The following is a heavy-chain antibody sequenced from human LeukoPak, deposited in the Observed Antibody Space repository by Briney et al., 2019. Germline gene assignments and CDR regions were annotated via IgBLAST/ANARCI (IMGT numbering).Heavy chain of an antibody. Sequence: GGSLRLSCAASGFTFSSYGMHWVRQAPGKGLEWVAVIWSDGGNKYHADSVKGRFTISRDNSKNTLYLQMNSLRAEDTAVYYCARGASIAAAGTGEKSNWFDPWGQGTLVTVSS. CDR2: IWSDGGNK. J-gene: IGHJ5*02. CDR1: GFTFSSYG. D-gene: IGHD6-13*01. V-gene: IGHV3-33*01. CDR3: ARGASIAAAGTGEKSNWFDP.